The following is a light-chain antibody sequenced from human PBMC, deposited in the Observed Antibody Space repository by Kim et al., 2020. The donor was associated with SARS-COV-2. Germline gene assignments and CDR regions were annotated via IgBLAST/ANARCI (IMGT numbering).Light chain of an antibody. CDR3: AAWDDSLSGFYV. J-gene: IGLJ1*01. Sequence: QRITISSTGGGSHKGSNYVYWYQKCPGTAPKHLIYRNNQLPSGVPGRFSGCKYVTSGSLAISGHRSEDEADYDCAAWDDSLSGFYVFGAGTKVTVL. V-gene: IGLV1-47*01. CDR2: RNN. CDR1: GSHKGSNY.